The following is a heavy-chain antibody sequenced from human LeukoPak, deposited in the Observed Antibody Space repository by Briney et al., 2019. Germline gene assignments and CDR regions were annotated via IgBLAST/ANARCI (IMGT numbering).Heavy chain of an antibody. J-gene: IGHJ4*02. CDR1: GSIFTSYW. Sequence: RGASLQISCEGSGSIFTSYWIGWVRPLPGKGLEWMGIIYPGDSDTSYSPSFQGQATISADTSISTAYLQWSSLKASDNAMYDCARVTYYYDSSGNYYLDYWGQGTLVTVSS. CDR2: IYPGDSDT. V-gene: IGHV5-51*01. CDR3: ARVTYYYDSSGNYYLDY. D-gene: IGHD3-22*01.